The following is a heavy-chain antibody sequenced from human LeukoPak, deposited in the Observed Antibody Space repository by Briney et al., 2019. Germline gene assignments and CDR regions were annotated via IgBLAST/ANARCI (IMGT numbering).Heavy chain of an antibody. CDR2: IYYSGST. Sequence: PSETLSLTCTVSGGSINSYYWSWIRQPPGKGLEWIGYIYYSGSTNYNPSLKSRVTISVDTSKNQFSLKLRSVTAADTAVYYCARALDDYYDSSGYYPYYFDYWGQGTLVTVSS. J-gene: IGHJ4*02. CDR1: GGSINSYY. CDR3: ARALDDYYDSSGYYPYYFDY. V-gene: IGHV4-59*08. D-gene: IGHD3-22*01.